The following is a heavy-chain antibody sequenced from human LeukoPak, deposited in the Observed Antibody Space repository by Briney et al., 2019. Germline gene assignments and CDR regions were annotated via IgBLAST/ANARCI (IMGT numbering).Heavy chain of an antibody. D-gene: IGHD3-10*01. J-gene: IGHJ5*02. CDR2: MNPNSGNI. Sequence: ASVTVSCKASGYTFTSYDINWVRQATGQGLEWMGWMNPNSGNIGYAQKFQGRVTMTGNTSISTAYMELSSLRSEDTAVYYCARARRITMVRGYLRWFDPWGQGTLVTVSS. CDR1: GYTFTSYD. V-gene: IGHV1-8*01. CDR3: ARARRITMVRGYLRWFDP.